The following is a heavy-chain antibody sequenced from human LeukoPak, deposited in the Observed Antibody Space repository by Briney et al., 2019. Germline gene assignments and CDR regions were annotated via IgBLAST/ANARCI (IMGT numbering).Heavy chain of an antibody. CDR3: ARDGAPGGGSSWSQGNGYNWFDP. CDR2: ISYDGSNK. J-gene: IGHJ5*02. V-gene: IGHV3-30-3*01. CDR1: GFTFSSYA. Sequence: GGSLRLSCAASGFTFSSYAMHWVRQAPGKGLEWVAVISYDGSNKYYADSVKGRFTISRDNSKNTLYLQMNSLRAEDTAVYYCARDGAPGGGSSWSQGNGYNWFDPWGQGTLVTVSS. D-gene: IGHD6-13*01.